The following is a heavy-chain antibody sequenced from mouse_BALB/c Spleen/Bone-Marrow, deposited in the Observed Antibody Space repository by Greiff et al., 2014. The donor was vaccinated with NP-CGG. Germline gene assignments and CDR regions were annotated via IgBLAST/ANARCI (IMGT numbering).Heavy chain of an antibody. J-gene: IGHJ3*01. Sequence: VQLQQSGPELVEPGTSMKISCKASGYSFTGYTMNWVKQSHGKNLEWIGLINPHNGGTSYNQKFKGKATSTVDKSSSTAYMELLSLTSEDSAVYYCARGVYYYGSSYPFAYWGQGTLVTVSA. CDR1: GYSFTGYT. D-gene: IGHD1-1*01. CDR3: ARGVYYYGSSYPFAY. V-gene: IGHV1-26*01. CDR2: INPHNGGT.